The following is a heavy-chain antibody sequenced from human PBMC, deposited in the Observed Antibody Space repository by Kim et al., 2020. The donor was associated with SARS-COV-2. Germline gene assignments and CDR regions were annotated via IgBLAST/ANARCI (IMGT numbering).Heavy chain of an antibody. CDR3: ARARGDDSSGYYYYYYGMDV. CDR2: ISSSSSYI. CDR1: GFTFSSYS. V-gene: IGHV3-21*01. Sequence: GGSLRLSCAASGFTFSSYSMNWVRQAPGKGLEWVSSISSSSSYIYYADSVKGRFTISRDNAKNSLYLQMNSLRAEDTAVYYCARARGDDSSGYYYYYYGMDVWGQGTTVTVSS. D-gene: IGHD3-22*01. J-gene: IGHJ6*02.